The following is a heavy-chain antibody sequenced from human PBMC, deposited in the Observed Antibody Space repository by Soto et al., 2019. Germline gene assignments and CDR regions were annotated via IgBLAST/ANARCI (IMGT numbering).Heavy chain of an antibody. CDR3: ARDAGVSPGVVIISDYCDY. J-gene: IGHJ4*02. D-gene: IGHD3-3*01. CDR2: IWYDGSNK. V-gene: IGHV3-33*01. CDR1: GFTFSSYG. Sequence: QVQLVESGGGVVQPGRSLRLSCAASGFTFSSYGMHWVRQAPGKGLEWVAVIWYDGSNKYYADSVKGRFTISRDNSKNTLYGQMNRLRAEDTAVSYCARDAGVSPGVVIISDYCDYWGQGTLVTVSS.